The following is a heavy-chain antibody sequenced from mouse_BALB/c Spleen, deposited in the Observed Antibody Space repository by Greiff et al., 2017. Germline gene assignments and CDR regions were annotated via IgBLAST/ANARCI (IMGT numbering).Heavy chain of an antibody. CDR2: IDPSDSYT. CDR3: ARRGLLRGAMDY. CDR1: GYTFTSYW. Sequence: QVQLQQPGAELVKPGASVKLSCKASGYTFTSYWMHWVKQRPGQGLEWIGEIDPSDSYTNYNQKFKGKATLTVDKSSSTAYMQLSSLTSEDSAVYYCARRGLLRGAMDYWGQGTSVTVSS. J-gene: IGHJ4*01. D-gene: IGHD1-1*01. V-gene: IGHV1-69*02.